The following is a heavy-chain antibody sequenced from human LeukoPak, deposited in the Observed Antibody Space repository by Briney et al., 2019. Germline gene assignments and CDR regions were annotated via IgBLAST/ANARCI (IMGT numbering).Heavy chain of an antibody. Sequence: ASVKVSCKASGCTFTSYYMHWVRQAPGQGLEWMGIINPSGGSTSYAQKFQGRVTVTRDMSTSTVYMELSSLRSEDTAVYYCAREKDWNYFDYWGQGTLVTVSS. CDR2: INPSGGST. CDR1: GCTFTSYY. D-gene: IGHD1-1*01. CDR3: AREKDWNYFDY. J-gene: IGHJ4*02. V-gene: IGHV1-46*01.